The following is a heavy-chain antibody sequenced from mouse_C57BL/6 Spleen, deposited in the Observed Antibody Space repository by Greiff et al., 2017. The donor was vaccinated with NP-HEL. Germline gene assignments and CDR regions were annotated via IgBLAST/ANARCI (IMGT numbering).Heavy chain of an antibody. CDR3: ARGRILLLLYFDV. CDR1: GYSITSGYD. CDR2: ISYSGST. Sequence: VQLKESGPGMVKPSQSLSLTCTVTGYSITSGYDWHWIRHFPGNKLEWMGYISYSGSTNYNPSLKSRISITHDTSKNHFFLKLNSVTTEDTATYYCARGRILLLLYFDVWGTGTTVTVSS. V-gene: IGHV3-1*01. D-gene: IGHD1-1*01. J-gene: IGHJ1*03.